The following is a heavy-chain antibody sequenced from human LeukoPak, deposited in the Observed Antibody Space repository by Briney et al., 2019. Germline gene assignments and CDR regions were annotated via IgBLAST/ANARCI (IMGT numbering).Heavy chain of an antibody. D-gene: IGHD1-26*01. V-gene: IGHV1-18*01. CDR1: GYAFTSYG. Sequence: ASVKVSCKASGYAFTSYGISWVRHAPGQGLEWMGWISAYNGNTNYAQKLQGRVTMTTDTSTSTAYMELRSLRSDDTAVYYCARDAERELHAFHIWGQGTMVTVSS. CDR3: ARDAERELHAFHI. J-gene: IGHJ3*02. CDR2: ISAYNGNT.